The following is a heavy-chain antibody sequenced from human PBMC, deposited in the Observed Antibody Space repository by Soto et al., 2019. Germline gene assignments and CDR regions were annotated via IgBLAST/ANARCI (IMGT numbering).Heavy chain of an antibody. Sequence: ASVKVSCKASGYTFTDYGISWVRQAPGQGFEWMGWISAYNGYTSYTQRFQGRVTMTTDTSTRTAYMELRSLRSDDTAVYYCARPYCTTFFYYAGVYQFDSWGQGTPVPVSS. CDR1: GYTFTDYG. J-gene: IGHJ4*02. CDR2: ISAYNGYT. D-gene: IGHD2-8*01. CDR3: ARPYCTTFFYYAGVYQFDS. V-gene: IGHV1-18*01.